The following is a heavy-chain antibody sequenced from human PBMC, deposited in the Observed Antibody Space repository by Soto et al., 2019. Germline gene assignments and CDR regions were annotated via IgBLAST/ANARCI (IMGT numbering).Heavy chain of an antibody. J-gene: IGHJ4*02. CDR2: ISGSGGST. CDR1: GFTFSSYA. Sequence: GGSLRLSCAASGFTFSSYAMSWVRQAPGKGLEWVSAISGSGGSTYYADSVKGRFTISRDNSKNTLYLQMNSLRAEDTAVYYCAKDGHGYYDFWSGYWIYFDYWGQGTLVTVSS. D-gene: IGHD3-3*01. V-gene: IGHV3-23*01. CDR3: AKDGHGYYDFWSGYWIYFDY.